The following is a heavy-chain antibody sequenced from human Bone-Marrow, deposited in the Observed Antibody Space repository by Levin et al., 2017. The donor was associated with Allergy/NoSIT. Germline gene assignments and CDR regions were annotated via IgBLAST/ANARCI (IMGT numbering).Heavy chain of an antibody. CDR1: GGSISGYY. J-gene: IGHJ4*02. CDR3: ARDENIATGNFDY. D-gene: IGHD6-25*01. V-gene: IGHV4-59*01. CDR2: IYESGST. Sequence: SQTLSLTCTVSGGSISGYYWSWIRQPPGKGLEWIGYIYESGSTNHNPSLTGRVAVSVDTSKNQVSLRLNSVTAADTAVYYCARDENIATGNFDYWGQGMLVTVSS.